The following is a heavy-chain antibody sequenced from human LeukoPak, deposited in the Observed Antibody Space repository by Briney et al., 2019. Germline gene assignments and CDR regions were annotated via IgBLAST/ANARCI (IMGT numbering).Heavy chain of an antibody. CDR1: GFTFNTYT. V-gene: IGHV3-21*01. CDR3: AREGRYYSGSGSEVDI. D-gene: IGHD3-10*01. CDR2: ISASSNSI. Sequence: GRSLRLSCAASGFTFNTYTMDWVRQAPGKGLEWVSSISASSNSIYYADSVKGRFTISRDNAKNSLYLQMNSLRAEDTAVYYCAREGRYYSGSGSEVDIWGQGTMVIVSS. J-gene: IGHJ3*02.